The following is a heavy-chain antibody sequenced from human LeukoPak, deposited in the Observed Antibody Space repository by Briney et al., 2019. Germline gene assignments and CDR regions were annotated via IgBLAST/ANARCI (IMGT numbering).Heavy chain of an antibody. Sequence: GGSLRLSCAASGFTFSSYSMNWVRQAPGKGLEWVSSISSSSSYIYYADSVKGRFTISRDNAKNSLYLQMNSLRAEDTAVYYCARARGYSYGYRGQDYYYGMDVWGQGTTVTVSS. V-gene: IGHV3-21*01. J-gene: IGHJ6*02. CDR3: ARARGYSYGYRGQDYYYGMDV. CDR1: GFTFSSYS. D-gene: IGHD5-18*01. CDR2: ISSSSSYI.